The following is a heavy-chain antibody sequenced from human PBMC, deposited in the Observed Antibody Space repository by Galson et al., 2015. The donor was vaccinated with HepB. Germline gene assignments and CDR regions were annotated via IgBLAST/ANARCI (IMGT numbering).Heavy chain of an antibody. D-gene: IGHD3-10*01. Sequence: SLRLSCAASGFTFSSYGMHWVRQAPGKGLEWVAVISYDGSNKYYADSVKGRFTISRDNTKNTLYLQMNSLRAEDTAVYYCAKVRSRIWFGDIDYWGQGTRVTVSS. CDR3: AKVRSRIWFGDIDY. CDR2: ISYDGSNK. CDR1: GFTFSSYG. V-gene: IGHV3-30*18. J-gene: IGHJ4*02.